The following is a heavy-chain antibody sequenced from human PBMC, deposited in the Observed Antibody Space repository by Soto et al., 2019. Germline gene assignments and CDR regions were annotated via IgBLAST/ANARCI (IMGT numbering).Heavy chain of an antibody. J-gene: IGHJ5*02. CDR1: GYTFTSYY. D-gene: IGHD6-13*01. V-gene: IGHV1-46*03. CDR2: INPSGGST. CDR3: ARDRAGKGWFDP. Sequence: ASVKVSCKASGYTFTSYYMHWVRQAPGQGLEWMGIINPSGGSTSYAQKFQGRVTMTRDTSTSTVYMELSSLRSEDTAVYYCARDRAGKGWFDPWGQGTLVTGSS.